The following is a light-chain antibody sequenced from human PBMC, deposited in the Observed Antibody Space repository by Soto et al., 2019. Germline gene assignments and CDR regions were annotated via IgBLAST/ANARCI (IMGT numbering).Light chain of an antibody. V-gene: IGKV3-20*01. J-gene: IGKJ4*01. CDR1: QSVSSSY. Sequence: ELVLTQSPGTLSLSPGERATLSCRASQSVSSSYLAWYQQKPGQAPRLLIYDASSRATGIPDRFSVVGSGTDLTINISRLEPEDCEVYDGQQFSSYPLTFGGGTKVDIK. CDR2: DAS. CDR3: QQFSSYPLT.